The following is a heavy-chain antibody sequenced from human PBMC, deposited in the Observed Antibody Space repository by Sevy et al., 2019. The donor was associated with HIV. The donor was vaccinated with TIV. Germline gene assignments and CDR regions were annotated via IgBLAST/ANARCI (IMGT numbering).Heavy chain of an antibody. J-gene: IGHJ4*02. Sequence: GGSLRLSCAASGFTFSSYVMSWVRQAPGKGLEWVSAISGSGGSTYYADSVKGRFTISRDNSKNTLYLQMNSLRAEDTAVYYCAKLSGYYDSSGYYEPFDYWGQGTLVTVSS. V-gene: IGHV3-23*01. CDR1: GFTFSSYV. D-gene: IGHD3-22*01. CDR3: AKLSGYYDSSGYYEPFDY. CDR2: ISGSGGST.